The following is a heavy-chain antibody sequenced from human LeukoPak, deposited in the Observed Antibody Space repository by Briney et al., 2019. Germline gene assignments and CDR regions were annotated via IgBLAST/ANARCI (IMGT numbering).Heavy chain of an antibody. CDR1: GGSISSSSYY. Sequence: SETLSLTCTVSGGSISSSSYYWDWIRQPPGKELEWIGSIYYSGSTYYNPSLKSRVTISVDTSKNQFSLKLSSVTAADTAVYYCARRAVQVRFFDLWGRGTLVTVSS. J-gene: IGHJ2*01. V-gene: IGHV4-39*01. CDR2: IYYSGST. CDR3: ARRAVQVRFFDL. D-gene: IGHD3-10*01.